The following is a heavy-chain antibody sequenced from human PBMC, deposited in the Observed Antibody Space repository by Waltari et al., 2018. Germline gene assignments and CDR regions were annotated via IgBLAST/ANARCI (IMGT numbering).Heavy chain of an antibody. Sequence: QVQLQESGPGLVKPSETLSLTCTVSGGSISSYYWSWIRQPPGKGLEWIGYIYYRGSTNYNPSLKSRVTISVDTSKNQFSLKLSSVTAADTAVYYCARSAGTTMGLRYWGQGTLVTVSS. CDR1: GGSISSYY. J-gene: IGHJ4*02. D-gene: IGHD1-1*01. CDR2: IYYRGST. CDR3: ARSAGTTMGLRY. V-gene: IGHV4-59*01.